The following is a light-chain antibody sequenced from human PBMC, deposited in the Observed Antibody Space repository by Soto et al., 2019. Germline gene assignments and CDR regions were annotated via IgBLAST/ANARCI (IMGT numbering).Light chain of an antibody. Sequence: HSALTQPASVSGSPGQSITISCTGTSSDVGGYNYVSWYQQHPGKAPKVMIYDVSKRPSGISNRCSGSKSGNTASLTISGLQVEDEADYYSSSYTSGSTRVVVGGGTKLTVL. J-gene: IGLJ2*01. CDR2: DVS. CDR3: SSYTSGSTRVV. V-gene: IGLV2-14*03. CDR1: SSDVGGYNY.